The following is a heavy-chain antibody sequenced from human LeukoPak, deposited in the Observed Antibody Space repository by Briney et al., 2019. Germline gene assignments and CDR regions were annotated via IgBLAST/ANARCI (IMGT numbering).Heavy chain of an antibody. CDR2: ISGSGGTT. Sequence: GGSLRLSCAGSGFTFSSLAMSWVRQAPGKGLEWVSAISGSGGTTFYADTVKGRFTISRDNSKNTLYLQMESLRAEDTAVYYCATSDRSVASAGDYWGQGTLVTVSP. CDR1: GFTFSSLA. V-gene: IGHV3-23*01. CDR3: ATSDRSVASAGDY. J-gene: IGHJ4*02. D-gene: IGHD6-13*01.